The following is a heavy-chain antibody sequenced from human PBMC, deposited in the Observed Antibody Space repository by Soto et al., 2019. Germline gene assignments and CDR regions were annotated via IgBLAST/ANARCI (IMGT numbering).Heavy chain of an antibody. Sequence: QVQLQESGPGLVKPSETLSLTCTVSGGSVSSGSYYWSWIRQPPGKGLEWIGYIYYSGSTNYNPALKSRVTISVDPSKNQFSLKLSSVTAADTAVYYCARAPLGTTVVPYYFDYWGQGTLVTVSS. CDR2: IYYSGST. D-gene: IGHD2-2*01. CDR3: ARAPLGTTVVPYYFDY. J-gene: IGHJ4*02. V-gene: IGHV4-61*01. CDR1: GGSVSSGSYY.